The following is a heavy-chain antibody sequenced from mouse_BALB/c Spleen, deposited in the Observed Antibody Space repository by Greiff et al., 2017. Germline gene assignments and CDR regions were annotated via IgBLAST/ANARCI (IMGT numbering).Heavy chain of an antibody. CDR3: ARDYGNLTWFAY. Sequence: EVQLKESGPGLVKPSQSLSLTCSVTGYSITSGYYWNWIRQFPGNKLEWMCYISYDGSNNYNPSLKNRISITRDTSTNQFFLKLNSVTTEDTATYYCARDYGNLTWFAYWGQGTLVTVSA. V-gene: IGHV3-6*02. CDR1: GYSITSGYY. J-gene: IGHJ3*01. CDR2: ISYDGSN. D-gene: IGHD2-1*01.